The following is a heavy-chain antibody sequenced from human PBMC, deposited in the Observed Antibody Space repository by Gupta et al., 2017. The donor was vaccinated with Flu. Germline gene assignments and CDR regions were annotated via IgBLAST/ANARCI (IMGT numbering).Heavy chain of an antibody. J-gene: IGHJ4*02. CDR3: AKDSGRAAAAGNTDY. V-gene: IGHV3-23*01. D-gene: IGHD6-13*01. Sequence: APGKGLEWVSAISGSGGSTYYADSVKGRFTISRDNSKNTLYLQMNSLRAEDTAVYYCAKDSGRAAAAGNTDYWGQGTLVTVSS. CDR2: ISGSGGST.